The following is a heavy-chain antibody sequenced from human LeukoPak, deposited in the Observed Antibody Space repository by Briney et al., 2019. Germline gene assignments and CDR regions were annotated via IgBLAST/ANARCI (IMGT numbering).Heavy chain of an antibody. J-gene: IGHJ6*02. CDR3: ARELYYYDSSGYPTLYYYGMDV. Sequence: PGGSLRLSCAASGFTFSSYWMSWVRQAPGKGLEWVANIKQDGSEKYYVDSVKGRFTISRDNAKNSLYLQMNSLRAEDTAVYYCARELYYYDSSGYPTLYYYGMDVWGQGTTVTVSS. CDR2: IKQDGSEK. CDR1: GFTFSSYW. D-gene: IGHD3-22*01. V-gene: IGHV3-7*01.